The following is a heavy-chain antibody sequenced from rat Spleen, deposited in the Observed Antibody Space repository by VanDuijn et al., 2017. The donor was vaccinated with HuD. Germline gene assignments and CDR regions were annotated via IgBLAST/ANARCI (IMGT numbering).Heavy chain of an antibody. CDR2: IGPNGDDT. J-gene: IGHJ3*01. CDR3: TTVVQGHGFAY. CDR1: GFTFNNYW. D-gene: IGHD1-1*01. Sequence: EVQLVESGGGLVQPGRSLKLSCVASGFTFNNYWMTWIRQAPGKGLEWVASIGPNGDDTYYRDSVKGRFTVSRDNAKSALYLQMDSLRSEDTATYYCTTVVQGHGFAYWGQGTLVTVSS. V-gene: IGHV5-31*01.